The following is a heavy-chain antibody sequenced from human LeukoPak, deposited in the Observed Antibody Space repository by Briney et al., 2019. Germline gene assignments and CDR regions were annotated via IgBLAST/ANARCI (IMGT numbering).Heavy chain of an antibody. Sequence: PGGSLRLSCAAPGITFSNYNMNRVRQAPGKGLVWVSRINSDGSSTSYADSVKGRFTISRDNAKNTLYLQMNSLRAEDTAVYYCARVRYYDSSGMYYFDYWGQGTLVTVSS. J-gene: IGHJ4*02. CDR2: INSDGSST. V-gene: IGHV3-74*01. D-gene: IGHD3-22*01. CDR1: GITFSNYN. CDR3: ARVRYYDSSGMYYFDY.